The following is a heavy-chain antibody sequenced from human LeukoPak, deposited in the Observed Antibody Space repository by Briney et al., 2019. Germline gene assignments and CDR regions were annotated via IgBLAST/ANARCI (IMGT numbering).Heavy chain of an antibody. CDR1: GFTFDDYG. V-gene: IGHV3-23*01. CDR2: ISGSGGST. J-gene: IGHJ5*02. Sequence: GGSLRLSCAASGFTFDDYGMSWVRQAPGKGLEWVSAISGSGGSTYYADSVKGRFTISRDNSKNTLYLQMNSLRAEDTAVYYCAKDQGFGLLWFGELRDNWFDPWGQGTLVIVSS. CDR3: AKDQGFGLLWFGELRDNWFDP. D-gene: IGHD3-10*01.